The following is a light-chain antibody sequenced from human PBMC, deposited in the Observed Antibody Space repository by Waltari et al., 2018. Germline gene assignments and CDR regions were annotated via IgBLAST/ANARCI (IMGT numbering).Light chain of an antibody. V-gene: IGLV1-40*01. CDR3: QSYDRDLNAVL. J-gene: IGLJ2*01. Sequence: QSVLTQPPSVSGAPGQSVTISCPGSSSNIRAGYDVHWYQQIPGSAPKVLIYRDDNRPSGVPGRFSGSKSGTSASLSVTGLHVEDEADYFCQSYDRDLNAVLFGGGTKLTVL. CDR2: RDD. CDR1: SSNIRAGYD.